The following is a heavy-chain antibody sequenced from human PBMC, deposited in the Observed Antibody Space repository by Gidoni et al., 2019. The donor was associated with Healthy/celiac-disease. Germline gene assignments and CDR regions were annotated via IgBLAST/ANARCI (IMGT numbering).Heavy chain of an antibody. D-gene: IGHD3-22*01. CDR3: AKDASLAYYYDSSGDPYYFDY. J-gene: IGHJ4*02. Sequence: EVQLLESGGGLVQPAGSLTLSCPASGSPFSIYAMSWVRQAPGKGLEWVSAISGSGGSTYYADSVKGRFTISRDNSKNTLYLQMNSLRAEDTAVYYCAKDASLAYYYDSSGDPYYFDYWGQGTLVTVSS. V-gene: IGHV3-23*01. CDR1: GSPFSIYA. CDR2: ISGSGGST.